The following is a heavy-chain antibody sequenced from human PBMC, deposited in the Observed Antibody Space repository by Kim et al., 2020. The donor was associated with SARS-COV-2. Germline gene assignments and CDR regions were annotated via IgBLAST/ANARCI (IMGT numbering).Heavy chain of an antibody. CDR3: ARDRVGGFGMILPV. D-gene: IGHD3-10*01. V-gene: IGHV3-33*01. Sequence: YATYVTRRFTISGDNSKNTLFLQMNSLRADDTGVYYCARDRVGGFGMILPVWGQGTTVTVSS. J-gene: IGHJ6*02.